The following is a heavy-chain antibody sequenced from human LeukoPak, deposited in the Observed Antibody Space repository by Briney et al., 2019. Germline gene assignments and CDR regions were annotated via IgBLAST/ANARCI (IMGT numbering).Heavy chain of an antibody. CDR1: GGTFSSYA. V-gene: IGHV1-69*04. Sequence: ASVKVSCRTSGGTFSSYAISWVRQAPGQGLEWMGRIIPILGIANYAQKFQSRVTITADKSTSTAYMELSSLRSEDTAVYYCARDRNAAPFDYWGQGTLVTVSS. CDR2: IIPILGIA. CDR3: ARDRNAAPFDY. J-gene: IGHJ4*02. D-gene: IGHD2-15*01.